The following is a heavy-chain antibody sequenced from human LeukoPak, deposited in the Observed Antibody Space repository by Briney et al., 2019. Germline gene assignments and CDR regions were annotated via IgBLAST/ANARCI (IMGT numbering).Heavy chain of an antibody. Sequence: PSETLSLTCTVSGGSISSGGYYWSWIRQHPGKGLEWIGYIYYSGSTYYNPSLKSRVTISVDTSKNQFSLKLSPVTAADTAVYYCAREKYQLPYVDYWGQGTLVTVSS. D-gene: IGHD2-2*01. V-gene: IGHV4-31*03. CDR1: GGSISSGGYY. CDR2: IYYSGST. J-gene: IGHJ4*02. CDR3: AREKYQLPYVDY.